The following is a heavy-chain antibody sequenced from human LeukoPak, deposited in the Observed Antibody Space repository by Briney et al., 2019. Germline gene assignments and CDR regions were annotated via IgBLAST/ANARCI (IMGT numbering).Heavy chain of an antibody. J-gene: IGHJ5*02. CDR3: ARGGYDSSGYYYWFDP. CDR1: GGSISSYY. CDR2: IYYSGST. Sequence: PSETLSITCTVSGGSISSYYWSWIRQPPGKGLEWIGYIYYSGSTNYNPSLKSRVTISVDTSKNQFSLKLSSVTAADTAVYYCARGGYDSSGYYYWFDPWGQGTLVTVSS. V-gene: IGHV4-59*01. D-gene: IGHD3-22*01.